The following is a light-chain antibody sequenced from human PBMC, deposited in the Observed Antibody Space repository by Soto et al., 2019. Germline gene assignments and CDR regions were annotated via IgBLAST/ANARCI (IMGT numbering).Light chain of an antibody. Sequence: DIPMTQSPSSLSASVGDRVTITCRASQGISNYVAWYQQKPGTAPKVLISAASTLQSGLPSRFSGSGFGTDLALNICSLQPEDVASYCCQMYSSAPFTFGPGTKVEIK. CDR1: QGISNY. J-gene: IGKJ3*01. CDR2: AAS. V-gene: IGKV1-27*01. CDR3: QMYSSAPFT.